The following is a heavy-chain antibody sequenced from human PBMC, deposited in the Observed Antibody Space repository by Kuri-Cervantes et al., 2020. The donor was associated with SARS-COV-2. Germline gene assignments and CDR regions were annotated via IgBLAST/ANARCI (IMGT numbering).Heavy chain of an antibody. CDR1: GFTFDDYA. V-gene: IGHV3-9*03. D-gene: IGHD3-22*01. Sequence: SLKISCAASGFTFDDYAMHWVRQAPGKGLEWVSGISWNSGSIGYADSVKGRFTISRDNAKNSLYLQMNSLRAEDMALYYCATDYIYSSEPFDYWGQGTLVTSPQ. CDR3: ATDYIYSSEPFDY. CDR2: ISWNSGSI. J-gene: IGHJ4*02.